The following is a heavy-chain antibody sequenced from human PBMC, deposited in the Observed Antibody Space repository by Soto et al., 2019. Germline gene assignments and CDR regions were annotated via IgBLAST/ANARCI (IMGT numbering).Heavy chain of an antibody. CDR2: ISAYNGNT. D-gene: IGHD3-22*01. CDR1: GYTFTSYG. V-gene: IGHV1-18*01. Sequence: QVQVVQSGAEVKKPGASVKVSCKASGYTFTSYGISWVRQAPGQGLERLGWISAYNGNTKYAQKLQGRVTVTTDTSTSTAYMELRSLRSDDTAVYYCARDLTPGVVDHWGQGTLVTVSS. J-gene: IGHJ4*02. CDR3: ARDLTPGVVDH.